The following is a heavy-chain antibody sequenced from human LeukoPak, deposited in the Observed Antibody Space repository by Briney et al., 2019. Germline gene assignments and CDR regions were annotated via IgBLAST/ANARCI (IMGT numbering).Heavy chain of an antibody. CDR3: ARDSSDY. J-gene: IGHJ4*02. V-gene: IGHV3-30-3*01. CDR2: ISYDGSKK. Sequence: PGGSLRLSCAVSGFTFSRYAMHWVRQAPGKGLEWVAVISYDGSKKAASVKGRFTISRDNSKNTLYLQMTSLRAEDTAVYYCARDSSDYWGQGTLVTVSS. CDR1: GFTFSRYA.